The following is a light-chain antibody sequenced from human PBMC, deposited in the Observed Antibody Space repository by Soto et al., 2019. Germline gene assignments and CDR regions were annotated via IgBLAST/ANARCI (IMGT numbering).Light chain of an antibody. CDR2: ATS. V-gene: IGKV1-9*01. CDR1: QAINSGY. CDR3: QQLITYPIT. Sequence: DIPLTQSPSFLSASVGDRVTITCRASQAINSGYLAWYQQKPGTAPKLLIYATSALQSGVSSRFSGSGSGTEFTLSISSLQPEDFATYYCQQLITYPITFGGGTKVEIK. J-gene: IGKJ4*01.